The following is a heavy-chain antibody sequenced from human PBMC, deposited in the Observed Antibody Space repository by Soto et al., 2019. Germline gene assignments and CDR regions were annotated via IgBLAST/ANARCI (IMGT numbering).Heavy chain of an antibody. Sequence: ASETLSLTCTVSGGYISSYYWSWIRQPPGKGLEWIGYIYYSGSTNYNPSLKSRVTTSVDTSKNQFSLKLSSVTAADTAVYYCARRYGGNLDYWGQGTLVTVSS. CDR3: ARRYGGNLDY. D-gene: IGHD1-26*01. CDR2: IYYSGST. V-gene: IGHV4-59*01. CDR1: GGYISSYY. J-gene: IGHJ4*02.